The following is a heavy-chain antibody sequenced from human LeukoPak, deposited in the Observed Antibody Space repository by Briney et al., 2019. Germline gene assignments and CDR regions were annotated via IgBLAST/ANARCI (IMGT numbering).Heavy chain of an antibody. CDR1: GGSISSYY. CDR2: IYTSGST. D-gene: IGHD6-6*01. Sequence: SAETLSLTCTVSGGSISSYYWSWIRQPAGKGLEWIGRIYTSGSTNYNPSLKSRVTISVDKSKNQFSLKLSSVTAADTAVYYCARDLPWGSSSSFDYWGQGTLATVTA. J-gene: IGHJ4*02. V-gene: IGHV4-4*07. CDR3: ARDLPWGSSSSFDY.